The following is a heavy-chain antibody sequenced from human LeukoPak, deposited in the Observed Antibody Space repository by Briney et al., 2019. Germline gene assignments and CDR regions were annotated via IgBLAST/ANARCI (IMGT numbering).Heavy chain of an antibody. CDR2: ISGSGGST. J-gene: IGHJ4*02. Sequence: GPLRLSCAASGFTFSSYTMSWVGRAPGKGLEWVSAISGSGGSTYYADSGKGRLTISRDNSKNTLYLQMNSLRAEDTAVYYCAKDRDYDSSGFDYWGQGTLVTVSS. CDR3: AKDRDYDSSGFDY. D-gene: IGHD3-22*01. CDR1: GFTFSSYT. V-gene: IGHV3-23*01.